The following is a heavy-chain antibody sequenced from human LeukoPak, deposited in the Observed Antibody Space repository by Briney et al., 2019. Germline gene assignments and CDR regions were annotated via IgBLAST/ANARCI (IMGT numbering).Heavy chain of an antibody. CDR2: ISTSGTAV. CDR3: AKSPGGYSGPFGD. CDR1: GFTFSNYW. Sequence: GGSLTLSCAASGFTFSNYWMTWVRRAPGKGLEWVSYISTSGTAVYYADSVKGRFTISRDNAKNSLYLQMNSLRVEDTAAYYCAKSPGGYSGPFGDWGQGTLVTVSS. J-gene: IGHJ4*02. D-gene: IGHD5-12*01. V-gene: IGHV3-48*04.